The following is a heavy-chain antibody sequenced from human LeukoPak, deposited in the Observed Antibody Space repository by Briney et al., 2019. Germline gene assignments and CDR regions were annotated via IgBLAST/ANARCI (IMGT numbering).Heavy chain of an antibody. CDR1: GFTFSSYG. J-gene: IGHJ4*02. CDR3: AKGNYYDSSGYYNLFDY. V-gene: IGHV3-30*02. CDR2: IRYDGSNK. Sequence: GGSLRLSCAASGFTFSSYGMHWVRQAPGKGLEWVAFIRYDGSNKYYADSVKGRFTISRDNSKNTLYLQMNSLRAEDTAVYYCAKGNYYDSSGYYNLFDYWGQGTLVTVSS. D-gene: IGHD3-22*01.